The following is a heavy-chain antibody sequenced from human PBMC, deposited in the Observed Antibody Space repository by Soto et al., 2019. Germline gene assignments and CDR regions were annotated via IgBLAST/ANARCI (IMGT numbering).Heavy chain of an antibody. CDR3: ARQVRGVIIGNYFDY. V-gene: IGHV4-61*01. CDR2: IYYSGST. J-gene: IGHJ4*02. Sequence: PSETLSLTCTVSGGSVSSGSYYWSWIRQPPGKGLEWIGYIYYSGSTNYNPSLKSRVTISVDTSKNQFSLKLSSVTAADTAVYYCARQVRGVIIGNYFDYWGQGTLVTVSA. D-gene: IGHD3-10*01. CDR1: GGSVSSGSYY.